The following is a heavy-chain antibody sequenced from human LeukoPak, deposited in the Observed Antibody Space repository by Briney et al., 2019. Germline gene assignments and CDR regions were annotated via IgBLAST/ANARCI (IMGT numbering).Heavy chain of an antibody. CDR1: GGTFSSYA. J-gene: IGHJ4*02. CDR3: ARGGGGRFLEVDFDY. CDR2: IIPIFGTA. V-gene: IGHV1-69*01. D-gene: IGHD3-3*01. Sequence: GASVKVSCEASGGTFSSYAISWVRQAPGQGLEWMGGIIPIFGTANYAQKFQGRVTITADESTSTAYMELSSLRSEDTAVYYCARGGGGRFLEVDFDYWGQGTLVTVSS.